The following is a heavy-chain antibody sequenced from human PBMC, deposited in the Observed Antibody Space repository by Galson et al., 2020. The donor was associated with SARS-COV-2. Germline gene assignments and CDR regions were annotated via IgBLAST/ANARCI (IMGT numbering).Heavy chain of an antibody. CDR2: IYYSGST. CDR1: GGSTSSYY. V-gene: IGHV4-59*01. D-gene: IGHD3-3*01. Sequence: SETLSLTCTVSGGSTSSYYWSWIRQPPGKGLEWIGYIYYSGSTNYNPSLKSRVTISVDTSKNQFSLKLSSVTAADTAVYYCARVSGSYDFWSGYFEFDPWGQGTLVTVSS. CDR3: ARVSGSYDFWSGYFEFDP. J-gene: IGHJ5*02.